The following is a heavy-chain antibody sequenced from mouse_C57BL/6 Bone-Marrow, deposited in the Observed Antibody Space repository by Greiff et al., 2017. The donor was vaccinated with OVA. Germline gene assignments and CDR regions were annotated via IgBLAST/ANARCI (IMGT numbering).Heavy chain of an antibody. J-gene: IGHJ4*01. D-gene: IGHD1-1*02. CDR1: GFTFSSYT. CDR2: ISGGGGNT. CDR3: ARQERVGNYAMCC. Sequence: DVMLVESGGGLVKPGGSLKLSCAASGFTFSSYTMSWVRQIPEKRLEWVATISGGGGNTYYPDSVKGRFTIFRDNAKDTLYLQMSRLRSADTALYYCARQERVGNYAMCCWVRGTSVTVSS. V-gene: IGHV5-9*01.